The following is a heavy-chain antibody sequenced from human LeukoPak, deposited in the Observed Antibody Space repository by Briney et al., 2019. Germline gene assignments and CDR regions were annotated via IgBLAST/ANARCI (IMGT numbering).Heavy chain of an antibody. CDR2: MYDSGST. Sequence: SETLSLTCTVSGGSISSSNFYWGWIRQPPGKGLEWIGSMYDSGSTYYNPSLKSRVTISVDTSKNQFSLKLTSVTAADTAVYYCARAKSGSYYFGWFDPWGQGTLVTVSS. CDR1: GGSISSSNFY. J-gene: IGHJ5*02. CDR3: ARAKSGSYYFGWFDP. V-gene: IGHV4-39*02. D-gene: IGHD1-26*01.